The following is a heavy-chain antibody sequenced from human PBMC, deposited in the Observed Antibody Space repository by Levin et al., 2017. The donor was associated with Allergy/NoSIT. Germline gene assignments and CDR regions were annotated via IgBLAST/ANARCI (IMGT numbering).Heavy chain of an antibody. J-gene: IGHJ4*02. D-gene: IGHD4-17*01. CDR2: INPSSGAT. CDR3: AGGHGDPDY. V-gene: IGHV1-2*02. CDR1: GYTFTAFY. Sequence: ASVKVSCKASGYTFTAFYLHWVRQAPGQGLEWMGGINPSSGATNYAQRFQGRVSMTRDTSITTAYMELNRLTSDDTAVYYCAGGHGDPDYWGQGSLVTVSS.